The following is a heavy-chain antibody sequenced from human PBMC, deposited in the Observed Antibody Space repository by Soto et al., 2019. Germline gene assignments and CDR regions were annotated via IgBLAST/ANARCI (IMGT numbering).Heavy chain of an antibody. J-gene: IGHJ4*02. D-gene: IGHD3-22*01. CDR1: GGSISSGDYY. CDR3: ARNYYDSSGYYIYYFDY. Sequence: QVQLQESGPGLVKPSQTLSLTCTVSGGSISSGDYYWSWIRQHPGKGLEWIGYIYYSGSTYYNPSLKSRVTISVDTSKNQFSLKLSSVTAADTAVYYCARNYYDSSGYYIYYFDYWGQGTLVTVSS. CDR2: IYYSGST. V-gene: IGHV4-31*03.